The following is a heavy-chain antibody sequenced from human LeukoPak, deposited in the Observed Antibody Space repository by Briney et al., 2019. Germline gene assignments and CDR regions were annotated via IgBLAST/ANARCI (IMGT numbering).Heavy chain of an antibody. Sequence: GASVKVSCKVSGSTLTELSMHWVRQAPGKGLEWMGGFDPEDGETIYAQKFQGRVTMTEDTSTDTAYMELSSLRSEDTAVYYCATGGYSYGLIDYWGQGTLVTVSS. CDR3: ATGGYSYGLIDY. J-gene: IGHJ4*02. V-gene: IGHV1-24*01. CDR2: FDPEDGET. CDR1: GSTLTELS. D-gene: IGHD5-18*01.